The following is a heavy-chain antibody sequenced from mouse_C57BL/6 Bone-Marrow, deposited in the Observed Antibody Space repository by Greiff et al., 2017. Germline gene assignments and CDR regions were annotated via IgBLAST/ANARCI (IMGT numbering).Heavy chain of an antibody. Sequence: EVQLQESGPELVKPGASVKMSCKASGYTFTDYNMHWVKQSHGKSLEWIGYINPNNGGTSYNQKFKGKATLTVNKSSSTAYMELRSLTSEDSAVYYCARGRDYDYAMDYWGQGTSVTVSS. CDR3: ARGRDYDYAMDY. CDR1: GYTFTDYN. D-gene: IGHD2-4*01. J-gene: IGHJ4*01. CDR2: INPNNGGT. V-gene: IGHV1-22*01.